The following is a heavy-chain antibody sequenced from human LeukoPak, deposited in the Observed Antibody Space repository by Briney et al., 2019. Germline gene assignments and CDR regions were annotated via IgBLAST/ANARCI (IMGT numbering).Heavy chain of an antibody. CDR1: GGSISITNYY. Sequence: SETLSLTCTVSGGSISITNYYWGWLRQPPGKGLEWIGNIYYDGSTYYNPSLKSGVTISVDTSKNQFSLKLSSVTAADTAVYYCARGMTTVTPVDYWGQGTLVTVSS. V-gene: IGHV4-39*07. CDR3: ARGMTTVTPVDY. CDR2: IYYDGST. D-gene: IGHD4-17*01. J-gene: IGHJ4*02.